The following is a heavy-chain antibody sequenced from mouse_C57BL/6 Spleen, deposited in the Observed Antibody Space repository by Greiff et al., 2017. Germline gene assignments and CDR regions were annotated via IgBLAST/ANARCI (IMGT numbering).Heavy chain of an antibody. CDR2: IDPETGGT. Sequence: VQLQQSGAELVRPGASVTLSCKASGYTFTDYEMHWVKQTPVHGLEWIGAIDPETGGTAYNQKFKGKAILTADKSSSTAYMELRSLTSEDSAVYYCTPTAQATLMDYWGQGTSVTVSS. V-gene: IGHV1-15*01. CDR3: TPTAQATLMDY. J-gene: IGHJ4*01. CDR1: GYTFTDYE. D-gene: IGHD3-2*02.